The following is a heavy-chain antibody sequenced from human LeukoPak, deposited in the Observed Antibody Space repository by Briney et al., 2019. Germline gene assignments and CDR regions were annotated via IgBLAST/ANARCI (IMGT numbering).Heavy chain of an antibody. V-gene: IGHV3-23*01. CDR2: ISGSGGST. Sequence: GGSLRLSCAASGFTFSSNAMHWVRQAPGKGLEWVSAISGSGGSTYYADSVKGRFTISRDNSKNTLYLQMNSLRAEDTAVYYCAKDSLGVWFGELSFDYWGQGTLVTVSS. D-gene: IGHD3-10*01. CDR1: GFTFSSNA. CDR3: AKDSLGVWFGELSFDY. J-gene: IGHJ4*02.